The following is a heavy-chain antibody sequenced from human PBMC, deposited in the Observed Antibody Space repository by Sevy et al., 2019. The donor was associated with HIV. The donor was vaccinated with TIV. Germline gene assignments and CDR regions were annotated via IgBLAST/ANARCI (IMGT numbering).Heavy chain of an antibody. J-gene: IGHJ4*02. CDR1: GFTFSSYW. D-gene: IGHD2-2*01. Sequence: GGSLRLSCAASGFTFSSYWMSWVRQAPGKGLEWVANIKQDGSEKYYVDSVKGRFTISRDNAKNSLYLQMNSLRAEDKAVYYCARKHCSSTSCPSHFDYWGQGTLVTVSS. V-gene: IGHV3-7*01. CDR2: IKQDGSEK. CDR3: ARKHCSSTSCPSHFDY.